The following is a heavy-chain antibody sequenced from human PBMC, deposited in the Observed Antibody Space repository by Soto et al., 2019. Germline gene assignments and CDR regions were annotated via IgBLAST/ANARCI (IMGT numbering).Heavy chain of an antibody. CDR2: IYYSGST. D-gene: IGHD3-22*01. CDR1: GGSISSGDYY. Sequence: QVQLQESGPGLVKPSQTLSLPCTVSGGSISSGDYYWSWIRQPPGKGLEWIGYIYYSGSTYYNPSLKSRFTITVDTSKNQFSLKLSSVTAADTAVYYCARYGRLDSSGYSPFEYLGQGTLVTVSS. J-gene: IGHJ4*02. CDR3: ARYGRLDSSGYSPFEY. V-gene: IGHV4-30-4*01.